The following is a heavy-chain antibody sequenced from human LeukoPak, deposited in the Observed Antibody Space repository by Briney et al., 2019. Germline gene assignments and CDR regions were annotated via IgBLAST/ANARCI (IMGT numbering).Heavy chain of an antibody. V-gene: IGHV3-30*18. CDR1: GFTFSTYA. CDR3: AKDNIAQGSGSYLDY. D-gene: IGHD3-10*01. Sequence: GRSLRLSCAASGFTFSTYAMHWVRQAPGKGLEWVAIVSYDGTKKDYADSVKGRFSISRDNSKNTLYLQINSLKAEDTAVYYCAKDNIAQGSGSYLDYWGQGALVTVSS. CDR2: VSYDGTKK. J-gene: IGHJ4*02.